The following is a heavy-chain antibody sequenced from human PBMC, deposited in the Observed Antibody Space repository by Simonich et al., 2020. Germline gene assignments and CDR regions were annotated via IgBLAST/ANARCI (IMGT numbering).Heavy chain of an antibody. CDR2: INPNSGGT. CDR3: ARVRFEAFDI. J-gene: IGHJ3*02. V-gene: IGHV1-2*02. CDR1: GYTFTGYY. Sequence: QVQLVQSGAEVKKPGASVKVSCKASGYTFTGYYMHWVRQAPGQGLEGMGWINPNSGGTNDAQKFQGRVTMTRDTSISTAYMELSRLRSDDTAGYYCARVRFEAFDIWGQGTMVTVSS.